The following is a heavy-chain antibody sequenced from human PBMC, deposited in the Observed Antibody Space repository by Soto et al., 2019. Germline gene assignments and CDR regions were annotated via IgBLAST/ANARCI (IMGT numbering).Heavy chain of an antibody. V-gene: IGHV3-30*03. D-gene: IGHD6-19*01. J-gene: IGHJ3*02. CDR1: GFIFSSYG. CDR2: MSFDGSIK. CDR3: ATIAVPPALDI. Sequence: QVQLVESGGGVVQPGRSLRLSCAASGFIFSSYGMNWVRQAPGKGLEWVAVMSFDGSIKYYADSVKGRFTISRDNSKNTLYLQMNSLRAEDTAVYYCATIAVPPALDIWGQGTMVTVSS.